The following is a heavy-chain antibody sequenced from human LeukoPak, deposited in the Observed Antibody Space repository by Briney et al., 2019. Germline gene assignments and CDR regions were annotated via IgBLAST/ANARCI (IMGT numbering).Heavy chain of an antibody. Sequence: SETLSLTCAVYGGSFSGYYWSWIRQPPGKGLEWIGEINHSGSTNYNPSLKSRVTISVDTSKNQFSLKLSSVTAADTAVYYCARPSPFCSSASTNCPRYYFDSWGQGTLVTVSS. CDR2: INHSGST. CDR3: ARPSPFCSSASTNCPRYYFDS. V-gene: IGHV4-34*01. J-gene: IGHJ4*02. CDR1: GGSFSGYY. D-gene: IGHD2-2*01.